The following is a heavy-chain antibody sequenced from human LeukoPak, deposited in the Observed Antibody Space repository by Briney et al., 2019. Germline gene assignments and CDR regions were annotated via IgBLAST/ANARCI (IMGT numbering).Heavy chain of an antibody. CDR2: INHSGST. Sequence: GSLRLSCAASGFILSNYAMSWIRQPPGKGLEWIGEINHSGSTNYNPSLKSRVTISVDTSKNQFSLKLSSVTAADTAVYYCARGLAGAEGYYFDYWGQGTLVTVSS. V-gene: IGHV4-34*01. D-gene: IGHD2-15*01. CDR1: GFILSNYA. CDR3: ARGLAGAEGYYFDY. J-gene: IGHJ4*02.